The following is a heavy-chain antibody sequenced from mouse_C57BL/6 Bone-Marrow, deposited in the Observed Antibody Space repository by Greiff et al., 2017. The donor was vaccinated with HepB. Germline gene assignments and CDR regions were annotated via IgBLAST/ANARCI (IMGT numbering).Heavy chain of an antibody. CDR1: GYTFTDYY. J-gene: IGHJ3*01. CDR3: ALRDGYLRFAY. Sequence: EVQLQQSGPELVKPGASVKISCKASGYTFTDYYMNWVKQSHGKSLEWIGDINPNNGGTSYNQKFKGKATLTVDKSSSTAYMELRSLTSEDSAVYYCALRDGYLRFAYWGQGTLVTVSA. CDR2: INPNNGGT. V-gene: IGHV1-26*01. D-gene: IGHD2-3*01.